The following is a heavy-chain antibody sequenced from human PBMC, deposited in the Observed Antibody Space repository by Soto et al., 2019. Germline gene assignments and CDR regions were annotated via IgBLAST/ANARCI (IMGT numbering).Heavy chain of an antibody. CDR3: AKPLSAAPYYYYGMDV. J-gene: IGHJ6*02. CDR1: GFTFSSYG. CDR2: ISYDGSNK. D-gene: IGHD2-2*01. Sequence: GGSLRLSCAASGFTFSSYGMHWVRQAPGKVLEWVAVISYDGSNKYYADSVKGRFTISRDNSKNTLYLQMNSLRAEDTAVYYCAKPLSAAPYYYYGMDVWGQGTTVTVSS. V-gene: IGHV3-30*18.